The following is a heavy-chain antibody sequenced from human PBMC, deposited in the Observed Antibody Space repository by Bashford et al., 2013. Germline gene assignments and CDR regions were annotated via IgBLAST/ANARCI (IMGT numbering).Heavy chain of an antibody. Sequence: GSLRLSCAASGFTSVAMACTGSARLQGKGLEWVAVIWYDGSNKYYADSVKGRFTISRDNSKNTLYLQMNSLRAEDTAVYYCARDLGWELPTPFGYWGQGTLVTVSS. V-gene: IGHV3-33*01. D-gene: IGHD1-26*01. CDR3: ARDLGWELPTPFGY. CDR1: GFTSVAMA. CDR2: IWYDGSNK. J-gene: IGHJ4*02.